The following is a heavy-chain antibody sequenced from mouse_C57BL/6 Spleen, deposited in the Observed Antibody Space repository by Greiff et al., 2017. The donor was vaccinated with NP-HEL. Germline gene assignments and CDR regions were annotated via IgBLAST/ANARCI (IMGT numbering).Heavy chain of an antibody. CDR3: ARYSNKDAMDY. CDR1: GFTFSSYA. CDR2: ISDGGSYT. Sequence: EVKLMESGGGLVKPGGSLKLSCAASGFTFSSYAMSWVRQTPEKRLEWVATISDGGSYTYYPDNVKGRFTISRDNAKNNLYLQMSHLKSEDTAMYYCARYSNKDAMDYWGQGTAVTVSS. J-gene: IGHJ4*01. V-gene: IGHV5-4*03.